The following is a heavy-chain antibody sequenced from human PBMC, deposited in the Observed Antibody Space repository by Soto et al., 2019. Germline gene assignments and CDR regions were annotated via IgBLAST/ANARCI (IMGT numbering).Heavy chain of an antibody. Sequence: PSETLSLTCTVSGGSISSSSHYWGWIRQPPGKGLEWIGSIYYSGSTYYNPSLKSRVTISVDTSKNQFSLKLSSVTAADTAVYYCARSHPLWRLRATYFDYWGQGTLVTVSS. J-gene: IGHJ4*02. V-gene: IGHV4-39*01. CDR3: ARSHPLWRLRATYFDY. CDR2: IYYSGST. D-gene: IGHD5-12*01. CDR1: GGSISSSSHY.